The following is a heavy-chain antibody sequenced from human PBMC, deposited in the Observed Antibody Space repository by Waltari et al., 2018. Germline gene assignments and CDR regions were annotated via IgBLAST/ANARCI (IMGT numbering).Heavy chain of an antibody. CDR2: IYHTGGT. J-gene: IGHJ1*01. CDR1: GNSISSGYY. Sequence: QVQLQVSGPGLVKPSATLSPTCAVSGNSISSGYYWGWIRQPPGQGLEWMGSIYHTGGTNYNPSLKSRVTISVDTSKNQISLKLASVTAADTAVYYCARGWPLQHWGQGTLVTVSS. CDR3: ARGWPLQH. D-gene: IGHD6-19*01. V-gene: IGHV4-38-2*01.